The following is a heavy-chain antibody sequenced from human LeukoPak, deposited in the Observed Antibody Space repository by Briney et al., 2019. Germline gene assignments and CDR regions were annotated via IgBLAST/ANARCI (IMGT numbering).Heavy chain of an antibody. V-gene: IGHV3-30*04. CDR3: ERDRDTAMGL. CDR2: ISYDGSNK. J-gene: IGHJ4*02. Sequence: GGSLRLSCAASGFTFSSYAMHWVRQAPGKGLEWVAVISYDGSNKYYADSVKGRFTISRDNSKNTLYLQMNSLRAEDTAVYYCERDRDTAMGLWGQGTLVTVSS. D-gene: IGHD5-18*01. CDR1: GFTFSSYA.